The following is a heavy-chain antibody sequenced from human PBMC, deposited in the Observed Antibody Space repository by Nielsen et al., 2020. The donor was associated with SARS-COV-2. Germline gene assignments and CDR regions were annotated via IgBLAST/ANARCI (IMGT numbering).Heavy chain of an antibody. CDR2: ISGSGGST. D-gene: IGHD3-3*02. Sequence: GGSLRLSCAASGFTFSSYAMSWVRQAPGKGLEWVSAISGSGGSTYYADSVKGRFTISRDNAKNSLYLQMNSLRAEDTAVYYCASIRHAYYYYGMDVWGQGTTVTVSS. V-gene: IGHV3-23*01. CDR1: GFTFSSYA. J-gene: IGHJ6*02. CDR3: ASIRHAYYYYGMDV.